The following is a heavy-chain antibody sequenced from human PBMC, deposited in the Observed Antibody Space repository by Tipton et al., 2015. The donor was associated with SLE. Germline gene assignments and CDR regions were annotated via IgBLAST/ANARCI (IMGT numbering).Heavy chain of an antibody. CDR3: ARPVYSSWKYYYYGMNV. CDR2: FNAYNGNT. J-gene: IGHJ6*02. CDR1: GYILTSYA. Sequence: QLVQSGSELKKPGASVKVSCQASGYILTSYAINWVRQAPGQGLEWMGWFNAYNGNTNYAQKLQGRVSMTTDTSTSTAYMELRSLRSYDTAVYYCARPVYSSWKYYYYGMNVWGQGTTVTVSS. V-gene: IGHV1-18*01. D-gene: IGHD6-13*01.